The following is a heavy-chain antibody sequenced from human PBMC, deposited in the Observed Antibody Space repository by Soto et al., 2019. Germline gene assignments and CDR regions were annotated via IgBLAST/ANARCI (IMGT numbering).Heavy chain of an antibody. D-gene: IGHD3-22*01. CDR3: ASRNYYDSSGYYFYYFDY. Sequence: PGGSLRLSCAASGLTFRTYAMSWVRKNPGKGLEWVSGISESGGGTYYADSVKGRFTVSRDNSKSTLYLQMNSLRAEDTAVYYCASRNYYDSSGYYFYYFDYWGQGTLVTVSS. J-gene: IGHJ4*02. CDR1: GLTFRTYA. CDR2: ISESGGGT. V-gene: IGHV3-23*01.